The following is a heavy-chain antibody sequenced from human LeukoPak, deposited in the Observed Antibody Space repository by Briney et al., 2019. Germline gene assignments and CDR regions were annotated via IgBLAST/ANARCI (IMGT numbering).Heavy chain of an antibody. CDR1: GGTFSSYA. D-gene: IGHD3-16*02. CDR2: IIPIFGTA. J-gene: IGHJ3*02. V-gene: IGHV1-69*13. CDR3: ARSADYDYVWGSYRSTNAFDI. Sequence: SVKVSCKASGGTFSSYAISWVRQAPGQGLEWMGGIIPIFGTANYAQKFQGRVTITADESTSTAYMELSSPRSEDTAVYYCARSADYDYVWGSYRSTNAFDIWGQGTMVTVSS.